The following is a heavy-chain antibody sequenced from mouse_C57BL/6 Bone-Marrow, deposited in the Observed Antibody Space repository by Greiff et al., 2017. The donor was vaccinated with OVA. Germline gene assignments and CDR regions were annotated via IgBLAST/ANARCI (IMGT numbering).Heavy chain of an antibody. V-gene: IGHV5-6*01. D-gene: IGHD1-1*01. CDR2: ISSGGSYT. Sequence: EVQGVESGGDLVKPGGSLKLSCAASGFTFSSYGMSWVRQTPDKRLEWVATISSGGSYTYYPDSVKGRFTISRDNAKNTLYLHRSSLKAEDTALCYCARHYSGSCYYWGQGTTLTVSS. J-gene: IGHJ2*01. CDR1: GFTFSSYG. CDR3: ARHYSGSCYY.